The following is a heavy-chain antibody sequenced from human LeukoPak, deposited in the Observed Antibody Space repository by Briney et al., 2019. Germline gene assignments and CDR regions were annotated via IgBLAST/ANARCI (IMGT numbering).Heavy chain of an antibody. V-gene: IGHV1-2*02. Sequence: GASVTVSCKASGYTFTDYYIHWVRQAPGQGLEWMGWIIPNSGDTSYAQKFQGRVTMTRDTSISSAYMELSRLRSDDTAVYYCTRGGWLVKWGQGTLVTVSS. CDR1: GYTFTDYY. CDR2: IIPNSGDT. CDR3: TRGGWLVK. J-gene: IGHJ4*02. D-gene: IGHD6-19*01.